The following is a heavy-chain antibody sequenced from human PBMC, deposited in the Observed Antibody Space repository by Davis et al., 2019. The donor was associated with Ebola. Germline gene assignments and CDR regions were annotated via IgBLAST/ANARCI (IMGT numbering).Heavy chain of an antibody. CDR2: IIPIFGTA. V-gene: IGHV1-46*01. D-gene: IGHD6-13*01. CDR3: ARDRGSSWLHWFDP. J-gene: IGHJ5*02. CDR1: GYTFTSYY. Sequence: AASVKVSCKASGYTFTSYYMHWVRQAPGQGLEWMGGIIPIFGTANYAQKFQGRVTMTRNTSISTAYMELSSLRSEDTAVYYCARDRGSSWLHWFDPWGQGTLVTVSS.